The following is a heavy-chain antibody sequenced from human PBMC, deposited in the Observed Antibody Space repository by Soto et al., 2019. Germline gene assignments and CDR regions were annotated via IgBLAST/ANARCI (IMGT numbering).Heavy chain of an antibody. CDR2: INRHGDST. D-gene: IGHD2-15*01. CDR1: GFGFDEYG. CDR3: ARDSGSGYLDY. J-gene: IGHJ4*02. Sequence: GGSLRLSCAASGFGFDEYGMSWVRQGPGKGLEWVSGINRHGDSTGYTDSVKGRFTISRDNSKNTLYLQMNSLRAEDTAVYYCARDSGSGYLDYWGQGTLVTV. V-gene: IGHV3-20*04.